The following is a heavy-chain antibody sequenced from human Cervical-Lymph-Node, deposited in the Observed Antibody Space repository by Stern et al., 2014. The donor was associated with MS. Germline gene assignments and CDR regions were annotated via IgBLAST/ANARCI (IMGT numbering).Heavy chain of an antibody. D-gene: IGHD3-22*01. J-gene: IGHJ4*02. CDR1: GFTFDDYA. Sequence: VQLVESGGGLVQPGRSLRLSCAASGFTFDDYAMHWVRQAPGKGLEWVSGISWNSGSIGYADSVKGRFTISRDNAKNSLYLQMNSLRAEDTALYYCAKDLGVHITMISFWGQGTLVTVSS. CDR3: AKDLGVHITMISF. V-gene: IGHV3-9*01. CDR2: ISWNSGSI.